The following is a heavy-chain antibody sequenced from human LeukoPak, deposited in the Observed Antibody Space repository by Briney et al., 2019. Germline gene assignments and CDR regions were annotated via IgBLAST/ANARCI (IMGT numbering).Heavy chain of an antibody. Sequence: TGGSLRLSCAASGFTFSSYAMTWVRQAPGKGLEWVSAITGGGSTYYADSVKGRFTISRDNSKNTLFLQMSSLRAEDTAVYYCARDGGRYDILTGYYGYWGQGALVTVSS. J-gene: IGHJ4*02. CDR1: GFTFSSYA. CDR3: ARDGGRYDILTGYYGY. D-gene: IGHD3-9*01. V-gene: IGHV3-23*01. CDR2: ITGGGST.